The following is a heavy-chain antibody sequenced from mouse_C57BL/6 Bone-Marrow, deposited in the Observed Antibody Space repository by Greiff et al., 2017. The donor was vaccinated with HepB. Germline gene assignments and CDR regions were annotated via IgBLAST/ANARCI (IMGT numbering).Heavy chain of an antibody. Sequence: EVKVEESGGGLVQPGGSMKLSCVASGFTFSNYWMNWVRQSPEKGLEWVAQIRLKSDNYATHYAESVKGRFTISRDDSKSSVYLQMNNLRAEDTGIYYCTGRSTTTVVAEDYWGQGTSVTVSS. CDR3: TGRSTTTVVAEDY. D-gene: IGHD1-1*01. CDR1: GFTFSNYW. V-gene: IGHV6-3*01. J-gene: IGHJ4*01. CDR2: IRLKSDNYAT.